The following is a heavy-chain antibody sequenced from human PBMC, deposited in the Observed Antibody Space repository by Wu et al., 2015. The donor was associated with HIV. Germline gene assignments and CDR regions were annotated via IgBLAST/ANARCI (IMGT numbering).Heavy chain of an antibody. Sequence: QVHLVQSGAEVKKPGASVKVSCKASGYIFSSYDINWVRQAPGQGLEWMGWMNPNSGNTGYAQKFHGRVTVTRDISITTAYMELSSLRSEDTAVYYCARDLARETMIRDRPRYGLDVWGQGTTVTVSS. CDR2: MNPNSGNT. D-gene: IGHD3-10*01. V-gene: IGHV1-8*03. CDR3: ARDLARETMIRDRPRYGLDV. J-gene: IGHJ6*02. CDR1: GYIFSSYD.